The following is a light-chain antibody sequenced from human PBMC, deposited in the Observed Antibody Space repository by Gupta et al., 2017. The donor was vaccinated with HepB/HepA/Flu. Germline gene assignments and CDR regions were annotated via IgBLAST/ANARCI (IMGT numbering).Light chain of an antibody. Sequence: DIVMTQSPDSLAVSLGERATINCKSSQSVLYSSNNKNYLAWYQQKPGQPHKLLIYWASTRESGVPDRFSGSGSGTDFTLTISSLQDEDVAVYYCQQYYSTRTFGQGTKVEIK. CDR2: WAS. CDR3: QQYYSTRT. CDR1: QSVLYSSNNKNY. J-gene: IGKJ1*01. V-gene: IGKV4-1*01.